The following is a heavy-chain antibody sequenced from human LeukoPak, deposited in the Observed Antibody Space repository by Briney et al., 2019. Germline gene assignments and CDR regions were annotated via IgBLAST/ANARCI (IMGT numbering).Heavy chain of an antibody. J-gene: IGHJ5*02. CDR3: ATNILVRDIINWFDP. CDR2: IKPNSGGT. V-gene: IGHV1-2*02. CDR1: GYSFADYY. D-gene: IGHD3-10*01. Sequence: ASVKFSCKASGYSFADYYMHWVRQAPGQGLEWMGWIKPNSGGTRSAQKFQGRVTMTRDKSISTAYMELSSLKYDDTAVYYCATNILVRDIINWFDPWGQGTLVTVSS.